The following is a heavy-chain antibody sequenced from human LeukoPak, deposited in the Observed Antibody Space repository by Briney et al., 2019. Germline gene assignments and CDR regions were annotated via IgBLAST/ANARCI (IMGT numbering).Heavy chain of an antibody. CDR2: ILPFFGAA. CDR3: ARGAPLLVRAGYYYYYCMDV. Sequence: ASVKVSCKASRGTFNSYALSWVRQAPGQGLKWMGGILPFFGAAKYAQKFQGRGTITADESTSTAYMKLSSLRAEDTAVYYCARGAPLLVRAGYYYYYCMDVWGKGTTVTVSS. J-gene: IGHJ6*03. V-gene: IGHV1-69*01. D-gene: IGHD2-2*01. CDR1: RGTFNSYA.